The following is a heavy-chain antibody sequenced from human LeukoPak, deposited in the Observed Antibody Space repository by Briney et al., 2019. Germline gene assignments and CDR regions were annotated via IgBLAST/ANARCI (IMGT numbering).Heavy chain of an antibody. J-gene: IGHJ5*02. CDR3: ARDGASSWYSTGWFDP. V-gene: IGHV3-7*03. CDR1: GFAFSTYW. CDR2: IKQDGSEK. D-gene: IGHD6-13*01. Sequence: GSLRLSCAASGFAFSTYWMSWVRQTPGKGLEWVAIIKQDGSEKYYGDSVKGRFTISRDNAKTSLYLEMNSLRVEDTAVYYCARDGASSWYSTGWFDPWGQGTLVTVSS.